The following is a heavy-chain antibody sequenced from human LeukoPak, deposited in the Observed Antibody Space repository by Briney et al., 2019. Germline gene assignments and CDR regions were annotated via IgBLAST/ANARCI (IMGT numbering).Heavy chain of an antibody. V-gene: IGHV4-34*01. CDR2: INHSGST. J-gene: IGHJ3*02. Sequence: SSETLSLTCAVYGGSFSGYYWSWIRQPPGKGLEWIGEINHSGSTNYNPSLKSRVTISVDTSKNQFSLKLSSVTAADTAVYYCARRGSLDYYGSGSYYRDAFDIWGQGTMVTVSP. CDR3: ARRGSLDYYGSGSYYRDAFDI. CDR1: GGSFSGYY. D-gene: IGHD3-10*01.